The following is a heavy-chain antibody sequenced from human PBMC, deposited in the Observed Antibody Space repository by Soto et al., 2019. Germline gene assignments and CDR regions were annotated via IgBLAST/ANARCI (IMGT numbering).Heavy chain of an antibody. J-gene: IGHJ4*02. CDR1: GFTFSSYG. CDR2: IWYDGSNK. V-gene: IGHV3-33*01. Sequence: GGSLRLSCAASGFTFSSYGMHWVRQAPGKGLEWVAVIWYDGSNKYYADSVKGRFTISRDNSKNTLYLQMNSLRAEDTAVYYCARDDGEAVADLDYWGQGTLVTVSS. D-gene: IGHD6-19*01. CDR3: ARDDGEAVADLDY.